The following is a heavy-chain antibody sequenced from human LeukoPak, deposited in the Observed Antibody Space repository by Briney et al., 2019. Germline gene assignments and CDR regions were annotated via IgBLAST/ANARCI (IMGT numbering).Heavy chain of an antibody. D-gene: IGHD3-9*01. V-gene: IGHV3-53*01. J-gene: IGHJ6*03. Sequence: GESLRLSCAASGFTVSSNYMSWVRQAPGKGLEWVSVIYSGGSTYYADSVKGRFTISRDNSKNTLYLQMNSLRAEDTAVYYCAGERHDILTGYYIDYYYYYMDVWGKGTTVTVSS. CDR1: GFTVSSNY. CDR3: AGERHDILTGYYIDYYYYYMDV. CDR2: IYSGGST.